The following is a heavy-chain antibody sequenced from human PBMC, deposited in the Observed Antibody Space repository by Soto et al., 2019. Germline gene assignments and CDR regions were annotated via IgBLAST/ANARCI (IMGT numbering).Heavy chain of an antibody. CDR3: AREGSYSAYNFAHGIQLWSFDF. J-gene: IGHJ4*02. D-gene: IGHD5-12*01. CDR2: IFCSGST. Sequence: KASETLSLTCTVSGGSSNTFYWSWSRQPAGKGLEWIWRIFCSGSTSFNPPLESTVAMSVHTSKNHFSLNLSSVTAADMAVYYCAREGSYSAYNFAHGIQLWSFDFWGQGAMVTVSS. V-gene: IGHV4-4*07. CDR1: GGSSNTFY.